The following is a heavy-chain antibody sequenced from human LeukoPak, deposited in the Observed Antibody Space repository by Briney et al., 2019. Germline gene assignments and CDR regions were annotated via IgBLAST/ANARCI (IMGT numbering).Heavy chain of an antibody. D-gene: IGHD4-23*01. V-gene: IGHV3-33*06. Sequence: PGRSLRLSCAASGFNFNNYGIHWVRKAPGKGLEWVAVIWCDGSEKFYIDSVQGRFTISRDNSNSTVYLQMSSLRAEDTAIYYCAKVGEFEPFSGNSDWYFELWGRGTLVTVSS. J-gene: IGHJ2*01. CDR3: AKVGEFEPFSGNSDWYFEL. CDR1: GFNFNNYG. CDR2: IWCDGSEK.